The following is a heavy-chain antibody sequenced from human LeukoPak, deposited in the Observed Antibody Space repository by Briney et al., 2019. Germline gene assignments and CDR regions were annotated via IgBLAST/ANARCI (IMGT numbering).Heavy chain of an antibody. CDR2: MNPNSGNT. D-gene: IGHD2-2*01. CDR3: ARAGGCSSTSCYRYYYYYYMDV. J-gene: IGHJ6*03. V-gene: IGHV1-8*03. CDR1: GYTFTSYD. Sequence: GSSVKVSCKASGYTFTSYDINWVRQATGQGLEWMGWMNPNSGNTGYAQKFQGRVTITRNTSISTAYMELSSLRSEDTAVYYCARAGGCSSTSCYRYYYYYYMDVWGKGTTVTVSS.